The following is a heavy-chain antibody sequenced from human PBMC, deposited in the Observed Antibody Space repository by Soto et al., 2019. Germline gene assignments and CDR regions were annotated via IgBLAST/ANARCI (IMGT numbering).Heavy chain of an antibody. V-gene: IGHV3-30-3*01. J-gene: IGHJ4*02. CDR1: GFTFSSYA. D-gene: IGHD1-26*01. CDR2: ISYDGSNK. CDR3: AKVHSPIVGAYYFDY. Sequence: PGGSLRLSCAASGFTFSSYAMHWVRQAPGKGLEWVAVISYDGSNKYYADSVKGRFTISRDNSKNTLYLQMNSLRAEDTAVYYCAKVHSPIVGAYYFDYWGQGTLVTVSS.